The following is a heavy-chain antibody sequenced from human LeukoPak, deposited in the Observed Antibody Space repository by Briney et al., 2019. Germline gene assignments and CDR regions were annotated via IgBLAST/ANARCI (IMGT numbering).Heavy chain of an antibody. D-gene: IGHD1-1*01. J-gene: IGHJ4*02. CDR3: AKGNWRYFAY. Sequence: PGGSLRLSCAASRFTFSNYWMSWVRQAPGKGLEWVSAISGSGGSTYYADSVKGRFTISRDNSKNTLYLQMNSLGADDTAVYYCAKGNWRYFAYWGQGTLVTVSS. CDR1: RFTFSNYW. CDR2: ISGSGGST. V-gene: IGHV3-23*01.